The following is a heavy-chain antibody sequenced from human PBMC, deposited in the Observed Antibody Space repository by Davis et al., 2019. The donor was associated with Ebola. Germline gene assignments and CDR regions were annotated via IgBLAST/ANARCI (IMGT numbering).Heavy chain of an antibody. CDR1: GGSISSSNW. Sequence: SETLSLTCAVSGGSISSSNWWSWVRQPPGKGLEWIGEIYHSGSTNYNPSLKSRVTISVDTSKNQFSLKLSSVTAADTAVYYCARGPGRLTPIAAAGRYYYYGMDVWGQGTTVTVSS. CDR2: IYHSGST. J-gene: IGHJ6*02. D-gene: IGHD6-13*01. CDR3: ARGPGRLTPIAAAGRYYYYGMDV. V-gene: IGHV4-4*02.